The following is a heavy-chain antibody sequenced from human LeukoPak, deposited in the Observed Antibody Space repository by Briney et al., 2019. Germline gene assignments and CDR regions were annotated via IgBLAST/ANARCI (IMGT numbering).Heavy chain of an antibody. V-gene: IGHV4-59*01. Sequence: SSETLSLTCTVSGGSISSYYWSWIRQPPGKGLEWIGYIYYSGSTNYNPSLKSRVTISVDTSKNQFSLKLSSVTAADTAVYYCARDRSRITIFGVVPDAFDIWGQGTMVTVSS. D-gene: IGHD3-3*01. CDR3: ARDRSRITIFGVVPDAFDI. J-gene: IGHJ3*02. CDR1: GGSISSYY. CDR2: IYYSGST.